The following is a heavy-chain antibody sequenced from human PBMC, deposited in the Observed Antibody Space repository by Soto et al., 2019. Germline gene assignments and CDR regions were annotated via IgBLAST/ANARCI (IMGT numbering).Heavy chain of an antibody. CDR1: GGSFSGYY. J-gene: IGHJ4*02. D-gene: IGHD6-13*01. CDR3: ARGSIAAAGPNFDY. CDR2: INHSGST. V-gene: IGHV4-34*01. Sequence: PSETLSLTCAVYGGSFSGYYWSWIRQPPGKGLEWIGEINHSGSTNYNPSLKSRVTISVDTSKNQFSLKLSSVTAADTAVYYCARGSIAAAGPNFDYWGQGTLVTVSS.